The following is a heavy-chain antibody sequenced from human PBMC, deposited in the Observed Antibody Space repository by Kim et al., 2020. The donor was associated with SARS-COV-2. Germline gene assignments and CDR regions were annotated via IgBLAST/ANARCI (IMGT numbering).Heavy chain of an antibody. CDR2: ISGSGDYT. CDR1: GFTFSSYA. V-gene: IGHV3-23*01. J-gene: IGHJ4*02. Sequence: GGSLRLSCAASGFTFSSYAMSWVRQAPGKGLEWVSSISGSGDYTYYADSVRGRFTISRDNSKNTLYLQMNSLRAEDTAIYYCAKDPLYGSPFYFDYWGQGTLVAVSS. CDR3: AKDPLYGSPFYFDY. D-gene: IGHD3-10*01.